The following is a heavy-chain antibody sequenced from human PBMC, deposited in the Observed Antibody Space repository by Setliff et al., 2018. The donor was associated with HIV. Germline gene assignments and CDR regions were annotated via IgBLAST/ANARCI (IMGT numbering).Heavy chain of an antibody. CDR3: ARGFNNEYEFSGYMDV. D-gene: IGHD2-15*01. CDR2: IPPSGST. Sequence: PSETLSLTCAVYGESFSGFYWNWIRQPPGKGLEWIGEIPPSGSTRYSPSLYRRFTISRDTSKRQLFLKVPIVDAADTAVYFRARGFNNEYEFSGYMDVWGNGTMVTVSS. V-gene: IGHV4-34*01. J-gene: IGHJ6*03. CDR1: GESFSGFY.